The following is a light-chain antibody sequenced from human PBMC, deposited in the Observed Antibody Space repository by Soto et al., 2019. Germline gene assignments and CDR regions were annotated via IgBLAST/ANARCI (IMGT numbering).Light chain of an antibody. CDR3: LQDDAYPLT. Sequence: AIQMTQSPSSLSASVEDRVTITCRASQDIRHDLGWYQQKPGKAPKLLIYSASTLHSGVPSRFSGTGSGTDFTLTISSLQPEDFATYYCLQDDAYPLTFGGGTKVEIK. CDR1: QDIRHD. J-gene: IGKJ4*01. V-gene: IGKV1-6*01. CDR2: SAS.